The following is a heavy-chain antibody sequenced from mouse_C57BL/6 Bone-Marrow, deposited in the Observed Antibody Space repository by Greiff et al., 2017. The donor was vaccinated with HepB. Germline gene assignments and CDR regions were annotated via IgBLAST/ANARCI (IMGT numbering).Heavy chain of an antibody. Sequence: EASGIDFSRYWMSWVRRAPWKGLEWIGEINPDSSTINYAPSLKDKFIISRDNAKNTLYLQMSKVRSEDTALYYCAREGDGYPLFAYWGQGTLVTVSA. D-gene: IGHD2-3*01. CDR3: AREGDGYPLFAY. CDR2: INPDSSTI. J-gene: IGHJ3*01. V-gene: IGHV4-1*01. CDR1: GIDFSRYW.